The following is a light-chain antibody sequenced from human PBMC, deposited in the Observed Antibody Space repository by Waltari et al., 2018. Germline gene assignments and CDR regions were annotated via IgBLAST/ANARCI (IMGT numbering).Light chain of an antibody. J-gene: IGKJ4*01. CDR2: GAS. V-gene: IGKV3-15*01. CDR3: QQYNKWPPLT. CDR1: QNIHDN. Sequence: EVLMTQSPATLSVSPGERVTLSCRASQNIHDNLAWYQQKPGQAPRLLMYGASTRATDIPARFRGSGSGTEFTLTINSLQSEDLGIYYCQQYNKWPPLTFGGGTKVEIK.